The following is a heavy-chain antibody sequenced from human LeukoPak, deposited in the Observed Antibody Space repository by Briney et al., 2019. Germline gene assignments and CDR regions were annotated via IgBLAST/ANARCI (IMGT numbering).Heavy chain of an antibody. Sequence: KPSQTLSLTCTVSGGSISSGDYYWSWMRQPPGKGLVWIGYIYYSGSTYYNPSLKSRVTISVDTSKNQFSLKLSSVTAADTAVYYCAGGVSGRYSYGQLDYWGQGILVTVSS. V-gene: IGHV4-30-4*08. J-gene: IGHJ4*02. CDR1: GGSISSGDYY. D-gene: IGHD5-18*01. CDR2: IYYSGST. CDR3: AGGVSGRYSYGQLDY.